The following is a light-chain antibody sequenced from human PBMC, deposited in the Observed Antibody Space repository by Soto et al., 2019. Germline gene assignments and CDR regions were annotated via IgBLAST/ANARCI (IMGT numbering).Light chain of an antibody. V-gene: IGKV1-5*03. CDR3: QQYITYPYA. Sequence: DIQMTQSHSTLSASVGDRVTITCRASQSTSTWLAWYQQRPGKTPKLLISDASKLESGVPSRFSGSGSGTEFTLTISSLQPDDFATYYCQQYITYPYAFGQGTKVEIK. CDR2: DAS. J-gene: IGKJ1*01. CDR1: QSTSTW.